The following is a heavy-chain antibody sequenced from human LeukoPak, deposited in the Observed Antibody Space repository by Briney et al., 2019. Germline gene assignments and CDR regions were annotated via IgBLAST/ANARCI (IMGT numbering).Heavy chain of an antibody. CDR3: ARVGNCSGGSCYAGEAWFDP. J-gene: IGHJ5*02. D-gene: IGHD2-15*01. Sequence: ASVKVSCKASGGTFSSYAISWVRQAPGQGLEWMGGIIPIFGTANYAQKFQGRVTITADESTSTAYMELSSLRSEDTAVYYCARVGNCSGGSCYAGEAWFDPWGQGTLVTVSS. V-gene: IGHV1-69*13. CDR1: GGTFSSYA. CDR2: IIPIFGTA.